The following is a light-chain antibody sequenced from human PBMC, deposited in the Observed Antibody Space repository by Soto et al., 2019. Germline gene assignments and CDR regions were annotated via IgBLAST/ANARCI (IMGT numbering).Light chain of an antibody. CDR2: DVN. CDR3: TSWTTSTTMK. V-gene: IGLV2-14*01. Sequence: QSALTQPASVSGSPGQSITISGTGTSSDVGAYNYVSWYQQHPGKAPKLMIYDVNIRPSGVSNRFSGSKSGNTASLTISGLQAEVEADYYCTSWTTSTTMKFGGGTKLTVL. CDR1: SSDVGAYNY. J-gene: IGLJ2*01.